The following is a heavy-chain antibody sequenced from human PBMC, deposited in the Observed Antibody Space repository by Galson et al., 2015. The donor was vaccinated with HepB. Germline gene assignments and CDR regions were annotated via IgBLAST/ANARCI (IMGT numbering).Heavy chain of an antibody. Sequence: SLRLSCAASGFTFSSYWMHWVRQAPGKGLVWVSRINSDGSSTTYADSVKGRFTISRDNARNTLYLQMNRLRAEDTAVYYCARNFYDSSGYEVDYWGQGTLVTVSS. J-gene: IGHJ4*02. D-gene: IGHD3-22*01. CDR2: INSDGSST. CDR3: ARNFYDSSGYEVDY. V-gene: IGHV3-74*03. CDR1: GFTFSSYW.